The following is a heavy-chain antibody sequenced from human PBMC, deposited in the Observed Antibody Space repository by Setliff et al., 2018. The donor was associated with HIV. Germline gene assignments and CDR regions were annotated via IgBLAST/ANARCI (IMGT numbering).Heavy chain of an antibody. Sequence: PSETLSLTCTVSGGSISSYYWSWIRQPAGKGLEWIGRMYTGGSTNYNPSLKSRVTMSVDTSKNQFSLKLSSVTAADTAVYYCARSSLAFNWFDPWGRGTLVTVSS. CDR2: MYTGGST. V-gene: IGHV4-4*07. CDR1: GGSISSYY. CDR3: ARSSLAFNWFDP. J-gene: IGHJ5*02.